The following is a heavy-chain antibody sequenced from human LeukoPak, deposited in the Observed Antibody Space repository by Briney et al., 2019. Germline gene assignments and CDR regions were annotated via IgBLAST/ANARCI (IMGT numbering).Heavy chain of an antibody. CDR3: ARESYCGSMSCSHDY. Sequence: GASVKVSCKASGYTFTRYYLHWVRQAPGQGLEWMAWINPHSGDTHYAQNFQGRVTMIRDTSISTAYMELTRLTSDDTAVYYCARESYCGSMSCSHDYWGQGTLVIVSS. D-gene: IGHD2-2*01. V-gene: IGHV1-2*02. J-gene: IGHJ4*02. CDR2: INPHSGDT. CDR1: GYTFTRYY.